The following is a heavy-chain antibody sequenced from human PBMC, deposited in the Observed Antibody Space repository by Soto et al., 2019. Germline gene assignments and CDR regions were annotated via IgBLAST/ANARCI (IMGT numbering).Heavy chain of an antibody. CDR1: GGSFSGYY. CDR2: INHSGST. J-gene: IGHJ6*02. D-gene: IGHD6-6*01. Sequence: SETLSLTCAVYGGSFSGYYWSWIRQPPGKGLEWIGEINHSGSTNYNPSLKSRVTISVDTSKNQFSLKLSSVTAADTAVYYCASLYSSSQARPTYYYYYGMDVWGQGTTVTVPS. V-gene: IGHV4-34*01. CDR3: ASLYSSSQARPTYYYYYGMDV.